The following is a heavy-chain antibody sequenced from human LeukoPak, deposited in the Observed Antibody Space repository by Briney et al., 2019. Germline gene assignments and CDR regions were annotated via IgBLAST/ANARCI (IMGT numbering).Heavy chain of an antibody. CDR3: ARGVVAAPQTFDY. D-gene: IGHD2-15*01. CDR2: IYYSGST. CDR1: GVSISSSSYY. J-gene: IGHJ4*02. V-gene: IGHV4-39*07. Sequence: PSETLSLNCTVSGVSISSSSYYWGWIRQPPGKGLEWIGSIYYSGSTYYNPSLKSRVTISVDTSKNQFSLKLSSVTAADTAVYYCARGVVAAPQTFDYWGQGTLVTVSS.